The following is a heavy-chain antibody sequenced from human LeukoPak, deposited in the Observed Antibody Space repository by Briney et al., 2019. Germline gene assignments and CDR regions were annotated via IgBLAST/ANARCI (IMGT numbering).Heavy chain of an antibody. CDR1: GFTVSSNY. J-gene: IGHJ4*02. CDR3: ARSTWGEAMIVVKFDY. CDR2: IKQDGSEK. D-gene: IGHD3-22*01. V-gene: IGHV3-7*01. Sequence: GGSLRLSCAASGFTVSSNYKSWVRQAPGKGLEWVANIKQDGSEKYYVDSVKGRFTISRDNAKNSLYLQMNSLRAEDTAAYYCARSTWGEAMIVVKFDYWGQGTLVTVSS.